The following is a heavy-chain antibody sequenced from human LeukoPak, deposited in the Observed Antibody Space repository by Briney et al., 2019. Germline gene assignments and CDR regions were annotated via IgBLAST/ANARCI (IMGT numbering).Heavy chain of an antibody. CDR1: GFAFSSLD. V-gene: IGHV3-23*01. J-gene: IGHJ4*02. CDR2: ISDSGDRT. CDR3: AKDARRSSGWWFFDH. Sequence: GGSLRLSCEASGFAFSSLDMGWFRQAPGKGLEWVSAISDSGDRTYYADSVKGRFTLSRDNSKNALYLQMNSLRAEDTAVYYCAKDARRSSGWWFFDHWGQGTLVTVSS. D-gene: IGHD6-19*01.